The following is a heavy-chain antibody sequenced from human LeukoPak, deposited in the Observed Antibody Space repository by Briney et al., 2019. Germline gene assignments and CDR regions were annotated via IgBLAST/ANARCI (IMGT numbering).Heavy chain of an antibody. CDR3: ARGNWNYYYYMDV. V-gene: IGHV3-20*04. J-gene: IGHJ6*03. CDR1: GFTFSSYE. Sequence: GGSLRLSCAASGFTFSSYEMNWVRQAPGKGLEWVSGINWNGGSTGYADSVKGRFTISRDNAKNSLYLQMNSLRAEDTALYYCARGNWNYYYYMDVWGKGTTVTVSS. CDR2: INWNGGST. D-gene: IGHD1-1*01.